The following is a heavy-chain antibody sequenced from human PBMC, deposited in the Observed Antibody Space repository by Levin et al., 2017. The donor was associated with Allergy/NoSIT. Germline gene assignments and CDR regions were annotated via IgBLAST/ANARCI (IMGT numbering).Heavy chain of an antibody. J-gene: IGHJ4*02. CDR2: ISSSGSTI. CDR3: ARGIYYYFDY. CDR1: GFAFSSYE. Sequence: PGGSLRLSCAASGFAFSSYEFNWVRQAPGKGLEWVSYISSSGSTIYYADSVKGRFTISRDNAKNSLYLQMSSLRAEDTAVYFCARGIYYYFDYWGQGTLVTVSS. V-gene: IGHV3-48*03. D-gene: IGHD2-21*01.